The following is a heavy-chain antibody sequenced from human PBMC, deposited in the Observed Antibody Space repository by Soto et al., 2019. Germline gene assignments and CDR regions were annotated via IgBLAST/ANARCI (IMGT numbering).Heavy chain of an antibody. D-gene: IGHD3-22*01. CDR3: ARPRSSGYAGEFDY. CDR1: GGSISPYY. J-gene: IGHJ4*02. CDR2: IYYSGST. Sequence: QVQLQESGPGLMKPSETLSLTCTVSGGSISPYYWSWIRQPPGKGLEWIGFIYYSGSTNYNPSLTSRVTISVDTSQNQFSLMLTSVTAADTAVYYCARPRSSGYAGEFDYWGQGTLVTVSS. V-gene: IGHV4-59*01.